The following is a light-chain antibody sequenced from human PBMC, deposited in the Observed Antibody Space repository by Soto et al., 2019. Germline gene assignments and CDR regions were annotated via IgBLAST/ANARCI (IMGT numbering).Light chain of an antibody. CDR1: HSIRTN. Sequence: EIIMTQSPATLSVSPGEGATLSCRTSHSIRTNLAWYQHKRGQSPRLLVYGASTRATGVPARFSGSGSGAEFTLSSSSLQSEDCAVYYWQHYNAGPTFGGGTKVEIK. J-gene: IGKJ4*01. CDR2: GAS. CDR3: QHYNAGPT. V-gene: IGKV3-15*01.